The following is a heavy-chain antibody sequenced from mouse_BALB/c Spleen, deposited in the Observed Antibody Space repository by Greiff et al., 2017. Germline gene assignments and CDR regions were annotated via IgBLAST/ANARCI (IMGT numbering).Heavy chain of an antibody. CDR2: ISYDGSN. V-gene: IGHV3-6*02. CDR3: ARGAGPDY. D-gene: IGHD3-3*01. CDR1: GYSITSGYY. Sequence: EVQLVESGPGLVKPSQSLSLTCSVTGYSITSGYYWNWIRQFPGNKLEWMGYISYDGSNNYNPSLKNRISITRDTSKNQFFLKLNSVTTEDTATYYCARGAGPDYRGEGTTLAVSS. J-gene: IGHJ2*01.